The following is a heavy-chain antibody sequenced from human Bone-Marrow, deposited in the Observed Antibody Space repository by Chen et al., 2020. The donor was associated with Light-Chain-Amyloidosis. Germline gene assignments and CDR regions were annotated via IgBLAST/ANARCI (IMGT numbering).Heavy chain of an antibody. CDR3: ARDMTALGFDL. D-gene: IGHD2-21*02. Sequence: VESWGGVVQSGRSLRLSCTASGFTFSSDDMHWVRQAPGKGLEWVAAIWSDGNNINYADSVKGRFIISRDNSKSTLYLQMNSLRAEDTGIYYCARDMTALGFDLWGQGTLVTVSS. CDR1: GFTFSSDD. V-gene: IGHV3-33*01. J-gene: IGHJ4*02. CDR2: IWSDGNNI.